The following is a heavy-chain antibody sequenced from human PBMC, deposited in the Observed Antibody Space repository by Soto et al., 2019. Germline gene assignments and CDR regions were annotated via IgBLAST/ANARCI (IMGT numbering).Heavy chain of an antibody. D-gene: IGHD3-3*01. J-gene: IGHJ4*02. CDR3: ARWSYLDY. Sequence: GGSLRLSCAASGFSVTANSMSWVRQAPGKGLEWVSVMHSDVTTYYADSVKGRFSISRDTSQSTLYLQMNSLRADDTAMYYCARWSYLDYWGQGT. CDR2: MHSDVTT. V-gene: IGHV3-53*01. CDR1: GFSVTANS.